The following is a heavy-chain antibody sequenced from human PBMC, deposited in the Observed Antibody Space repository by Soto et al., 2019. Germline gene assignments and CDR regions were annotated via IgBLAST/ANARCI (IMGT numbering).Heavy chain of an antibody. Sequence: QVQLVQSGPEVRKPGASVKVSCKAPGYNFNTYGINWVRQAPGQGLEWMGWISGYSGNTNYAQKFQDSLTMSTDTSTSEHYVELTGLRSHDTAVDYCARFAGVKDYNFVGTFDSWGQGTLVTVSS. V-gene: IGHV1-18*01. CDR3: ARFAGVKDYNFVGTFDS. D-gene: IGHD3-10*01. CDR2: ISGYSGNT. CDR1: GYNFNTYG. J-gene: IGHJ4*02.